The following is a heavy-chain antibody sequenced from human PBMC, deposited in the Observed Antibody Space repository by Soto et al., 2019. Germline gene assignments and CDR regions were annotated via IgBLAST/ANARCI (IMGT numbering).Heavy chain of an antibody. CDR2: FHNSGNP. J-gene: IGHJ3*02. D-gene: IGHD3-10*01. CDR1: GVSITSYY. V-gene: IGHV4-59*01. Sequence: SETLSLTCTVPGVSITSYYWNWIRQTPGKGVEWIGYFHNSGNPKHSSSLKSRVTISVDMSEKQSSLILTSVTAADTAVYYCARVGSGDSHNAFDIWGQGTMVTVSS. CDR3: ARVGSGDSHNAFDI.